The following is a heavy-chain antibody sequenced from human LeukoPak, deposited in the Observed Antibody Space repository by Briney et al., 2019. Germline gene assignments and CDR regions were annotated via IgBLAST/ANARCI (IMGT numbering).Heavy chain of an antibody. Sequence: GASVKVSCKASGYTFTGYYMHWVRQAPGQGLEWMGGIIPIFGTANYAQKFQGRVTITADESTSTAYMEPSSLRSEDTAVYYCARDDGFDPWGQGTLVTVAS. CDR2: IIPIFGTA. CDR1: GYTFTGYY. V-gene: IGHV1-69*13. CDR3: ARDDGFDP. J-gene: IGHJ5*02.